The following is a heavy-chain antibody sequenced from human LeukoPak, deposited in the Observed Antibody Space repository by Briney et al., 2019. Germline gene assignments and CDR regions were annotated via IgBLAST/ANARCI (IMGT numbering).Heavy chain of an antibody. D-gene: IGHD3-9*01. CDR1: GYIFTTYF. J-gene: IGHJ4*02. CDR3: AREGGYDILTGYQDY. Sequence: ASVKVSCKASGYIFTTYFIHWVRQAPGQGLEWMGWINPNNGDTNYVQKFQGRVTMTRDTSISTAYMELTRLRSDDTAVYYCAREGGYDILTGYQDYWGQGTLVTVSS. V-gene: IGHV1-2*02. CDR2: INPNNGDT.